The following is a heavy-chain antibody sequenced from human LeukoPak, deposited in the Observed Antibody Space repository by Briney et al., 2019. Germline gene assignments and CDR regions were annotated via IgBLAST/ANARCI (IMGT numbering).Heavy chain of an antibody. CDR3: ARLHSTGGTLAY. Sequence: SETLSLTCTVSGGSISSSYWSWIRQSPGKGLEWIGYIHYTGRTEYSPSLKSRLTISIDTSKTQLFLKLSSVTAADTALYYCARLHSTGGTLAYWGQGTLVTVSS. D-gene: IGHD2-8*02. CDR1: GGSISSSY. J-gene: IGHJ4*02. CDR2: IHYTGRT. V-gene: IGHV4-59*01.